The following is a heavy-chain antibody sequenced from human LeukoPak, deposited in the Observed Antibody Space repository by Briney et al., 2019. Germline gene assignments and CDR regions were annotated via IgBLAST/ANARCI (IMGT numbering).Heavy chain of an antibody. D-gene: IGHD3-10*01. CDR3: ATDNYGTLDY. J-gene: IGHJ4*02. Sequence: GASVKVSCKASGYIFTAYYIHWVRRAPGQGLEWMGWVDPRSGATKYTQKFQGRVTMTRDTSITTVYVELNGLTFDDTAVYYCATDNYGTLDYWGQGTLVSVSS. CDR2: VDPRSGAT. V-gene: IGHV1-2*02. CDR1: GYIFTAYY.